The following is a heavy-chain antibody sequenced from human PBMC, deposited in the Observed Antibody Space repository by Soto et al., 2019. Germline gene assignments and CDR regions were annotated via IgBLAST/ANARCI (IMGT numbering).Heavy chain of an antibody. CDR2: IYHSGST. D-gene: IGHD3-22*01. CDR1: GGSISSSNW. Sequence: QVQLQESGPGLVKPSGTLSLTCAVSGGSISSSNWWSWVRQPPGKGLEWIGEIYHSGSTNYNPSLKSRVTISVDKSKNQFSLKLSSVTAADTAVYYCARDPNYYDSSGYYSQGGFDYWGQGTLVTVSS. CDR3: ARDPNYYDSSGYYSQGGFDY. V-gene: IGHV4-4*02. J-gene: IGHJ4*02.